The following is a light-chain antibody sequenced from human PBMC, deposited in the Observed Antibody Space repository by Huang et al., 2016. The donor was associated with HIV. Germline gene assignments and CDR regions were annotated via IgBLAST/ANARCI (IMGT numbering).Light chain of an antibody. Sequence: DIQMTQSPSSLSASVGDSVTITCRATQGISNYLAWYQQKPGKVPKLLFYAASTLQSGVPPRFSGSGSGADFTLTSSSLQPEDVATYYCQRYNNAPLTFGPGTKVDI. V-gene: IGKV1-27*01. CDR3: QRYNNAPLT. CDR1: QGISNY. J-gene: IGKJ3*01. CDR2: AAS.